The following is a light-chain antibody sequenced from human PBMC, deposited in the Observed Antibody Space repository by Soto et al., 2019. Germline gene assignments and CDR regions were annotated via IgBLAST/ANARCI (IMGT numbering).Light chain of an antibody. CDR3: QQYYGTPLT. Sequence: DIVMTQSPDSLAVSLGERATINCKSSQSILYNSNNKNYLAWYQQKPGQPPKLLIYWASTRESGVPDRFSASGSRTDFTLTISSLQAEDVAVYYCQQYYGTPLTFGGGTKVEIK. J-gene: IGKJ4*01. V-gene: IGKV4-1*01. CDR1: QSILYNSNNKNY. CDR2: WAS.